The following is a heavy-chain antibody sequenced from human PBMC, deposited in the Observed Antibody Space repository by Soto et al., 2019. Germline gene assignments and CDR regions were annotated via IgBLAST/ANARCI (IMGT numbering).Heavy chain of an antibody. CDR3: ARWSLGQNY. CDR2: IFPTGNT. V-gene: IGHV4-4*07. D-gene: IGHD1-26*01. Sequence: SETLSLTCTVSSASLSNYYWSWIRQPSGKGLEWIGRIFPTGNTDYNLSLRSRVTMSVDTSKNQFSQKLNSITAPDTAVYYCARWSLGQNYWRTVTLVTVAS. CDR1: SASLSNYY. J-gene: IGHJ4*02.